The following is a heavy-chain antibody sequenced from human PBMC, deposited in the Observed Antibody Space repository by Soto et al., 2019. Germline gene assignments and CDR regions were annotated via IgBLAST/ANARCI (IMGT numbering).Heavy chain of an antibody. Sequence: EVQLVESGGALVQPGGSLRLSCAASGFTVSSNYMSWVRQAPGKGLEWVSVIYSDGSRYYADSVKGRFTISRDNSKNTLYIQMNSLRVEDTAVYYCARDRVTMVRGIISQYYFDYWGQGTLVTVSS. CDR1: GFTVSSNY. CDR3: ARDRVTMVRGIISQYYFDY. D-gene: IGHD3-10*01. CDR2: IYSDGSR. V-gene: IGHV3-66*01. J-gene: IGHJ4*02.